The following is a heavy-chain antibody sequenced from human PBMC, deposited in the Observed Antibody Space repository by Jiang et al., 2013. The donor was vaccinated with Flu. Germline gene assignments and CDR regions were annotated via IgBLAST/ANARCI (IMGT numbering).Heavy chain of an antibody. CDR3: ARESYYDSSGYSDY. V-gene: IGHV1-18*04. Sequence: CKASGYTFTGYDIHWVRQAPGQGLEWMGWISAYNGNTNYAQKLQGRVTMTTDTSTSTAYMELRSLRSDDTAVYYCARESYYDSSGYSDYWGQGTLVTVSS. D-gene: IGHD3-22*01. CDR2: ISAYNGNT. J-gene: IGHJ4*02. CDR1: GYTFTGYD.